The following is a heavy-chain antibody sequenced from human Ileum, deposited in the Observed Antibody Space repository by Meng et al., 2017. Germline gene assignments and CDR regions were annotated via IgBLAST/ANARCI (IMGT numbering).Heavy chain of an antibody. J-gene: IGHJ4*02. D-gene: IGHD3-22*01. Sequence: HVHVQESRRGLVKVSWTCSLSSAVSGARWRLVRQPPGKGLEWVGVIFQSGRTNYDPSFKSRVTISLDKSESQIFLQLSAVTAEDTAVYSCASSNDRDFYYFGYWGQGTLVTVSS. V-gene: IGHV4-4*02. CDR3: ASSNDRDFYYFGY. CDR1: GAR. CDR2: IFQSGRT.